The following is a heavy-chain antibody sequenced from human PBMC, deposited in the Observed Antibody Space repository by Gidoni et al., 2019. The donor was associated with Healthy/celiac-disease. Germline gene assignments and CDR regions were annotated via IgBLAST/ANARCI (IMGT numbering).Heavy chain of an antibody. D-gene: IGHD3-10*01. Sequence: QVQLVQSGAEVKKPGASVKGSCKASGDTCTSNERHWVRQAPGQRLEWMGWINAGNGNTKYSQKFQGRVTITRDTSASTAYMALSSLRSEDTAVYYCARDGYYYGSGSYYYYYGMDVWGQGTTVTVSS. CDR2: INAGNGNT. V-gene: IGHV1-3*01. J-gene: IGHJ6*02. CDR1: GDTCTSNE. CDR3: ARDGYYYGSGSYYYYYGMDV.